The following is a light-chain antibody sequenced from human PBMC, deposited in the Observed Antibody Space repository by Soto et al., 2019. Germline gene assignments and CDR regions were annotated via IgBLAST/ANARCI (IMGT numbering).Light chain of an antibody. Sequence: QSALTQPPSTSGSPGQSVTIYCTGTSSAVGGYNYVSWYQQHPGKAPKLIIYEVSKRPSGVPDRFSGSKSGNTASLTVSGLQAEDEADYYCSSYAGSTLGVFGTGTKVTVL. J-gene: IGLJ1*01. CDR1: SSAVGGYNY. CDR2: EVS. V-gene: IGLV2-8*01. CDR3: SSYAGSTLGV.